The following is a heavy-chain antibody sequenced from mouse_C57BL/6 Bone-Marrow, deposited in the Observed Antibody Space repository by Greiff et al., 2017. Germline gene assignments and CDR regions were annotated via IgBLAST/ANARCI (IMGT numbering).Heavy chain of an antibody. CDR1: GFTFSSYA. V-gene: IGHV5-4*01. Sequence: EVKLLESGGGLVKPGGSLKLSCAASGFTFSSYAMSWVRQTPDKRLEWVATISDGGSYTYYPDNVKGRFTISRDNAKNNLYLQMSHLKSEDTAMYYCAREAGKAMDYGGQGTSVTVSS. CDR2: ISDGGSYT. D-gene: IGHD4-1*01. CDR3: AREAGKAMDY. J-gene: IGHJ4*01.